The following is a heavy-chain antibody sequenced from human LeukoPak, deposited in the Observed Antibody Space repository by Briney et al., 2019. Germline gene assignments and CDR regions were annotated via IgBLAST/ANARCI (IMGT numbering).Heavy chain of an antibody. CDR1: GFTFDVYD. CDR3: AKDIASGWGYDAFDI. D-gene: IGHD6-19*01. Sequence: GGTLRLPCGVSGFTFDVYDKHWVRRAPGKGLEWVLGISWNRGSIVYADFVRRRYTISTDNANNSVYLQMNSLRAEDTALYYCAKDIASGWGYDAFDIWGQGTMVTVFS. V-gene: IGHV3-9*01. J-gene: IGHJ3*02. CDR2: ISWNRGSI.